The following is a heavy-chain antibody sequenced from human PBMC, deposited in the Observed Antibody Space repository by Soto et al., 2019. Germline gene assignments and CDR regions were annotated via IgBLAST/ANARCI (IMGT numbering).Heavy chain of an antibody. D-gene: IGHD3-10*01. CDR2: IIPLFGTP. V-gene: IGHV1-69*01. J-gene: IGHJ4*02. CDR3: ARDRDDYGSGNYYNRIDF. CDR1: GGIFSTYA. Sequence: QVQLVQSGAEVKKPGSSVKVSCKASGGIFSTYAISWLRQAPGQGLEWMGGIIPLFGTPNYAQRFQGRFTITADESTSTADMELSRLRSEDTAVYYCARDRDDYGSGNYYNRIDFWGQGTLVTVSS.